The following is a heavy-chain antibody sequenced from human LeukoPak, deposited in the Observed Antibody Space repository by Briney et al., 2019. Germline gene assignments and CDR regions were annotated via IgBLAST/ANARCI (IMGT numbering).Heavy chain of an antibody. CDR3: ARDWVQQEGYYYYYGMDV. V-gene: IGHV4-34*01. D-gene: IGHD5-18*01. CDR1: GGFFSGYY. CDR2: INHSGST. J-gene: IGHJ6*04. Sequence: SETLSLTCAVYGGFFSGYYWSWIRQPPGKGLEWIGEINHSGSTNYNPSLKSRVTISVDTSKNQFSLKLSSVTAAGTAVYYCARDWVQQEGYYYYYGMDVWGKGTTVTVSS.